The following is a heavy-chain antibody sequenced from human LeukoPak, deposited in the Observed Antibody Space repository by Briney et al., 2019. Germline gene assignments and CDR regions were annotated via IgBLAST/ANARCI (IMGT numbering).Heavy chain of an antibody. CDR3: ARDGKSEDYYYGSRYAMDV. CDR2: ISAYTGNT. D-gene: IGHD3-10*01. Sequence: ASVKVSCKASGYTFTSYGISWVRQAPGQGLEWMGWISAYTGNTNYAQKLQGRVTMTTDTSTSTAYMELRSLRSDDTAVYYCARDGKSEDYYYGSRYAMDVWGQGTTVTVSS. J-gene: IGHJ6*02. V-gene: IGHV1-18*01. CDR1: GYTFTSYG.